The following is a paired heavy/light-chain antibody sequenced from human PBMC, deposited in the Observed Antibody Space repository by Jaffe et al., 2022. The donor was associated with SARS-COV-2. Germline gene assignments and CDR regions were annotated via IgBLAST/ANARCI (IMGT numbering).Light chain of an antibody. Sequence: DIQMTQSPSSLSASVGDRVSITCRASQSISISLNWYQQKPGKAPKLLIYAASSLQSGVPSRFSGSGSGTDFTLTISSLQPEDFATYYCQQSYSTPYTFGQGSKLEIK. V-gene: IGKV1-39*01. J-gene: IGKJ2*01. CDR2: AAS. CDR1: QSISIS. CDR3: QQSYSTPYT.
Heavy chain of an antibody. V-gene: IGHV5-51*01. CDR1: GYRLASYW. Sequence: EVQLVQSGAEVKKPGESLKISCKASGYRLASYWIAWVRQMPGKGPEWMGIIYPGDSDTRYSPSFRGQVTISADKSISTAYLQWGSLKASDTAMYYCARQERVDPANVTPYYNGMDVWGQGTTVTVSS. CDR2: IYPGDSDT. CDR3: ARQERVDPANVTPYYNGMDV. J-gene: IGHJ6*02. D-gene: IGHD5-18*01.